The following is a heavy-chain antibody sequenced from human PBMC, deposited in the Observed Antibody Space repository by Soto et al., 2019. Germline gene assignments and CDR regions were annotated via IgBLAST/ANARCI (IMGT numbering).Heavy chain of an antibody. CDR3: AHRIPHYGLGRERGTWFDP. D-gene: IGHD3-10*01. CDR1: GFSLSTTGVG. J-gene: IGHJ5*02. Sequence: QITLKESGPTSLRPTQTLTLTCTFSGFSLSTTGVGVGWIRQPPVKALEWLALIYWDDDKRYSPSLKSRLTSTKDTSKNEVILTMTSMDPVDTARYYCAHRIPHYGLGRERGTWFDPWGQGTLVTVSS. CDR2: IYWDDDK. V-gene: IGHV2-5*02.